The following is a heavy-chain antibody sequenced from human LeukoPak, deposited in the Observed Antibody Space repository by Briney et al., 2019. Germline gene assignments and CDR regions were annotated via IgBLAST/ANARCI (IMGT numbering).Heavy chain of an antibody. CDR3: ARGQYCTSFTCPYYFDY. D-gene: IGHD2-8*01. J-gene: IGHJ4*02. Sequence: ASVKVSCKASGYTFTTYDINWVRQATGQGLEWMGWMNPNSGNTGYAQKFQGRVTMTRNTSTSTAYMELNSLRSEDTAVYYCARGQYCTSFTCPYYFDYWGQGTLVTVSP. CDR2: MNPNSGNT. V-gene: IGHV1-8*01. CDR1: GYTFTTYD.